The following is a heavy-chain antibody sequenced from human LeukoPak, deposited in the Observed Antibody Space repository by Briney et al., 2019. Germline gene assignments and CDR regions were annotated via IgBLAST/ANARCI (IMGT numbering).Heavy chain of an antibody. Sequence: PSETLSLTCTVSGGSISNSYWSWIRQPRGKGLEGRGFFHYSESNTYNPSLKSRVSISLDTSKNKVSLWLSSVTAADTAVYYCARGDASGRPGIGFDFWGQGTLVTVSS. D-gene: IGHD1-26*01. V-gene: IGHV4-59*01. J-gene: IGHJ4*02. CDR3: ARGDASGRPGIGFDF. CDR1: GGSISNSY. CDR2: FHYSESN.